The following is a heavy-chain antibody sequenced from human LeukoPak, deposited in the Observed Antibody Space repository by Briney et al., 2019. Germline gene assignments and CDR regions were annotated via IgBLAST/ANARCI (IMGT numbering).Heavy chain of an antibody. D-gene: IGHD3-10*01. CDR3: ARDRHYGSGRAGVFDY. Sequence: SQTLSLTCAISGDSVSSNSAAWNWLRQSPSRGLEWLGRTYYRSKWYNDYAVSVKSRITINPDTSKNQFSLQLNSVTPEDTAVYYCARDRHYGSGRAGVFDYWGQGTLVTVSS. CDR1: GDSVSSNSAA. J-gene: IGHJ4*02. CDR2: TYYRSKWYN. V-gene: IGHV6-1*01.